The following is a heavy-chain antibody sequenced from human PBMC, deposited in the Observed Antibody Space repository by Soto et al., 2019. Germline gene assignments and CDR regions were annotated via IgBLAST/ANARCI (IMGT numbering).Heavy chain of an antibody. V-gene: IGHV4-39*01. D-gene: IGHD4-17*01. CDR2: IYYSGST. J-gene: IGHJ5*02. CDR1: GGSISSSSYY. Sequence: QLQLQESGPGLVKPSETLSLTCTVSGGSISSSSYYWGWIRQPPGKGLEWIGSIYYSGSTYYNPSLKSRVPISVDPSKNPFSLKLSSVTAADPAVYYCANTANWFDPWGQGTLVTVSS. CDR3: ANTANWFDP.